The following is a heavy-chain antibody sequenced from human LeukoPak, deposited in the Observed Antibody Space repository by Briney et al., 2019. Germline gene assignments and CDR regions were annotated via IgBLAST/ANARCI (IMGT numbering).Heavy chain of an antibody. CDR2: ISYDGSNK. CDR3: AKWRFGWYFDL. D-gene: IGHD3-16*01. Sequence: WVAVISYDGSNKYYAYSVKGRFPISKDNSKNTLYLQMNSLRAEDTAVYYCAKWRFGWYFDLWGRGTLVTVSS. J-gene: IGHJ2*01. V-gene: IGHV3-30*18.